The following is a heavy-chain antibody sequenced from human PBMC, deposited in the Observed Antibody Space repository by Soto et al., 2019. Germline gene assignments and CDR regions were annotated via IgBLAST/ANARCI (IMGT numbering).Heavy chain of an antibody. CDR3: TTGSVEGI. CDR2: IKTSAGGGAT. D-gene: IGHD2-15*01. J-gene: IGHJ6*02. V-gene: IGHV3-15*07. Sequence: EVQLVESAGGLVKPGGSLRLSCVASGFSFNEAWMNWVRQAPGEGLEWVGRIKTSAGGGATDYAAPVQGRFTISRDDSKNALALHMNSLRTEDTAIYYWTTGSVEGIWGQGTTVTVSS. CDR1: GFSFNEAW.